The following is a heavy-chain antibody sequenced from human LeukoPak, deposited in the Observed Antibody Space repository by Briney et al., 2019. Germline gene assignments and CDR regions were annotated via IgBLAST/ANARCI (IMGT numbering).Heavy chain of an antibody. CDR3: ATAPGLVPSGWPEVVDY. Sequence: ASVKVSCKVSGYTLTELSMHWVRQAPGKGLEWMGGFDPEDGETIYAQKFQGRVTMTEDTSTDTAYMELSSLRSEDTAVYYCATAPGLVPSGWPEVVDYWGQGTLVTVSS. V-gene: IGHV1-24*01. CDR2: FDPEDGET. J-gene: IGHJ4*02. D-gene: IGHD6-19*01. CDR1: GYTLTELS.